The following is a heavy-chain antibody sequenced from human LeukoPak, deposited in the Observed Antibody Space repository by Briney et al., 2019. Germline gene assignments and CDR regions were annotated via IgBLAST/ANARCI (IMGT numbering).Heavy chain of an antibody. D-gene: IGHD3-22*01. CDR2: INPNSGGT. J-gene: IGHJ4*02. V-gene: IGHV1-2*06. CDR3: ASSHSSGYYGY. Sequence: ASVKVSCKASGYTFTGYYIYWVRQAPGQGLEWMGRINPNSGGTNYAQKFQGRVTTTRDTSISTAYMELSRLRSDDTAVYYCASSHSSGYYGYWGQGTLVTVSS. CDR1: GYTFTGYY.